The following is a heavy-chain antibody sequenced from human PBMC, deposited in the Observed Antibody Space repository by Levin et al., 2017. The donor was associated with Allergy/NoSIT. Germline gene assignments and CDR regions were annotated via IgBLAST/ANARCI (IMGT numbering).Heavy chain of an antibody. CDR1: GFTFSSYG. CDR2: ISADGSST. V-gene: IGHV3-30*18. Sequence: LSLTCAASGFTFSSYGMHWVRQVPGKGLEWVAVISADGSSTYYGDSVKGRFTISRDNSQNMMYLQMNSLRTEDTAVYYCAKDSGVTKYYSGWSWYFDLWGRGTLVTVSS. D-gene: IGHD5-12*01. CDR3: AKDSGVTKYYSGWSWYFDL. J-gene: IGHJ2*01.